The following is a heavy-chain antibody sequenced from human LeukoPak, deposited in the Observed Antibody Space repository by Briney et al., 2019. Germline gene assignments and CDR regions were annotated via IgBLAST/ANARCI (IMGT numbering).Heavy chain of an antibody. CDR2: ISSSSSYI. D-gene: IGHD2-2*01. V-gene: IGHV3-21*01. CDR1: GFTFSSYS. CDR3: VRDIVVVPATLGY. Sequence: GGSLRLSCAASGFTFSSYSMNWVRQAPGKGLEWVSSISSSSSYIYYADSVKGRFTISRDNAKNSLYLQMNSLRAEDTAVYYCVRDIVVVPATLGYWGQGTLVTVSS. J-gene: IGHJ4*02.